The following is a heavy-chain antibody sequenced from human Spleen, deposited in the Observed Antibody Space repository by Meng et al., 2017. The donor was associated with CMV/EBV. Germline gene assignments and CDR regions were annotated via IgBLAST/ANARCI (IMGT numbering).Heavy chain of an antibody. CDR2: VSGSSSYI. D-gene: IGHD3-22*01. CDR3: ARAKDSSGYMGSL. V-gene: IGHV3-21*01. CDR1: GFTLSTYN. Sequence: ASGFTLSTYNINWVRQAPGKGLEWVSSVSGSSSYIYYADSVKGRFTISRDNAKNSLYLQMNSLRAEDTAVYYCARAKDSSGYMGSLWGQGTLVTVSS. J-gene: IGHJ4*02.